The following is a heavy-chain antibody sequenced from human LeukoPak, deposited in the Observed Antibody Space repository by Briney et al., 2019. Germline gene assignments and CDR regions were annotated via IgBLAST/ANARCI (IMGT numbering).Heavy chain of an antibody. CDR2: IYYSGST. D-gene: IGHD4-17*01. Sequence: SETLSLTCTVSGGSISDYYWSWIRQPPGKGLEWIGYIYYSGSTNYNPSLKSRVTISVDTSKNQFSLKLSSVTAADTAVYYCAREGDYGDYFGHWGQGTLVTVSS. CDR3: AREGDYGDYFGH. V-gene: IGHV4-59*01. CDR1: GGSISDYY. J-gene: IGHJ4*02.